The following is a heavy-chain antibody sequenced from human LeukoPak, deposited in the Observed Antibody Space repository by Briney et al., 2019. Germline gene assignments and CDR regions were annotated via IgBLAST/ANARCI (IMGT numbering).Heavy chain of an antibody. CDR3: AKTHPNYYGSGSYYLNPFDY. CDR2: INPNSGGT. D-gene: IGHD3-10*01. Sequence: ASVKVSCKASGYTFTGYYMHWVRQAPGQGLEWMGWINPNSGGTNYAQKFQGRVTMTRDTSISTAYMELSRLRSDDTAVYYCAKTHPNYYGSGSYYLNPFDYWGQGTLVTVSS. J-gene: IGHJ4*02. CDR1: GYTFTGYY. V-gene: IGHV1-2*02.